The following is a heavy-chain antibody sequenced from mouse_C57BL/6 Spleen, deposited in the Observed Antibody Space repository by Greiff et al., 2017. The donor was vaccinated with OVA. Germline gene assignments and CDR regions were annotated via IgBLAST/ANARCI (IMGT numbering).Heavy chain of an antibody. CDR1: GYTFTSYW. V-gene: IGHV1-59*01. CDR3: ARKGTAQAFDY. CDR2: IDPSDSYT. J-gene: IGHJ2*01. Sequence: QVQLQQPGAELVRPGTSVKLSCKASGYTFTSYWMHWVKQRPGQGLEWIGVIDPSDSYTNYNQKFKGKATLTVDTSSSTAYMQLSSLTSEDSAVYYCARKGTAQAFDYWGQGTTLTVSS. D-gene: IGHD3-2*02.